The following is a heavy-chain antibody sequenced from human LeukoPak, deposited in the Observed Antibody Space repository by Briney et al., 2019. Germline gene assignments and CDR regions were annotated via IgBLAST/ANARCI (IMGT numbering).Heavy chain of an antibody. V-gene: IGHV1-2*02. CDR2: INPNSGGT. D-gene: IGHD6-6*01. CDR3: ARGAAEYSSSSWENWFDP. Sequence: GASVKVSCKASGYTFTGYYMHWVRQAPGQGLEWMGWINPNSGGTNYAQKFQGRVTMTRDTSISTAYMELSRLRSDDTAVYYCARGAAEYSSSSWENWFDPWGQGTLVTVSS. CDR1: GYTFTGYY. J-gene: IGHJ5*02.